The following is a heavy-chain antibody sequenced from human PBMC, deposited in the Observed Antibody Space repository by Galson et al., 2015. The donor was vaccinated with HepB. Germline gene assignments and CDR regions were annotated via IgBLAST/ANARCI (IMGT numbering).Heavy chain of an antibody. Sequence: SLRLSCAASGFTFGSYGMHWVRQAPGKGLEWVAVIWYDGSYKYYGDSVKGRFTISRDNSKNAVYLQVTSLRVEDTAVYHCARWLSPPEYESSGYYYGGFDYWGQGALVTVSS. V-gene: IGHV3-33*01. CDR1: GFTFGSYG. D-gene: IGHD3-22*01. CDR2: IWYDGSYK. CDR3: ARWLSPPEYESSGYYYGGFDY. J-gene: IGHJ4*02.